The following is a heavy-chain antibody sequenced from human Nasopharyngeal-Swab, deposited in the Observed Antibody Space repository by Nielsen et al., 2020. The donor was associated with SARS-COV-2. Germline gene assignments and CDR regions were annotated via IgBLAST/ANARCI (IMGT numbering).Heavy chain of an antibody. CDR3: ARYCSTTSCPRGFDY. V-gene: IGHV3-48*03. J-gene: IGHJ4*02. D-gene: IGHD2-2*01. CDR1: GFTFSSYE. Sequence: GESLKISCVASGFTFSSYEMNWVRQAPGKGLEWVAYISSRGNTIYYADSVKGRFTISRDNAKNSLYVQMNSLRAEDTAVYYCARYCSTTSCPRGFDYWGQGTLVTVSS. CDR2: ISSRGNTI.